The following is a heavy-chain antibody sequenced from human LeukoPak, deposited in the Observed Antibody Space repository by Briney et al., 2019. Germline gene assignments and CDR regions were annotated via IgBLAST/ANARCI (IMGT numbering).Heavy chain of an antibody. J-gene: IGHJ4*02. CDR2: ISYDGSNK. V-gene: IGHV3-30*04. Sequence: GGSLRLSCAASGFTFSSYAMHWVRQAPGKGLEWVAVISYDGSNKYYADSVKGRFTISRDNSKNTLYLQMNSLRAEDTAVYYCARQPALTHSHFDYWGQGTLVTVSS. CDR3: ARQPALTHSHFDY. CDR1: GFTFSSYA.